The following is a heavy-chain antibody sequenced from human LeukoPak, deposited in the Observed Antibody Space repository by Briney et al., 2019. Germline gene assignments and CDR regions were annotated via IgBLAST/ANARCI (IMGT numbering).Heavy chain of an antibody. V-gene: IGHV1-46*01. CDR2: INPSGGST. CDR3: ARDRHDYGDYVFQY. D-gene: IGHD4-17*01. CDR1: GYTFIRYY. Sequence: ASVKVSCKAPGYTFIRYYMHWVRQAPGQGLEWMGIINPSGGSTSYAQKFQGRVTVTRDTSTSTVYMDLRSLRSDDTAVYYCARDRHDYGDYVFQYWGQGTLVTVSS. J-gene: IGHJ4*02.